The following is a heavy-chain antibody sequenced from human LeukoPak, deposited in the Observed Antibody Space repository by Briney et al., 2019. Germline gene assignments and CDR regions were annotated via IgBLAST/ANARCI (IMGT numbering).Heavy chain of an antibody. CDR3: ARDTGDYGWFDP. V-gene: IGHV4-59*01. D-gene: IGHD4-17*01. J-gene: IGHJ5*02. CDR2: IYYSGST. CDR1: GGSISSYY. Sequence: SETLSLTCTVSGGSISSYYWSWIRQPPGKGLEWIGYIYYSGSTNYNPSLKSRVTISVDMSKNQFSLKLSSVTAADTAVYYCARDTGDYGWFDPWGQGTLVTVSS.